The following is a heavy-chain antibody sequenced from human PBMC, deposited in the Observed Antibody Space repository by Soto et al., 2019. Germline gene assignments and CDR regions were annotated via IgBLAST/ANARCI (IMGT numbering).Heavy chain of an antibody. V-gene: IGHV4-30-2*01. CDR3: AREDSGAFFDF. CDR1: GGSIISGGYS. Sequence: KPWETLSLTCAVSGGSIISGGYSWSWIRQPPGKGLEWIGYIYSGTTHYNPSLESRVTIAMDRSKNQVSLSLKSVTAADTAVYYCAREDSGAFFDFWGQGTLVTVSS. J-gene: IGHJ4*02. D-gene: IGHD2-15*01. CDR2: IYSGTT.